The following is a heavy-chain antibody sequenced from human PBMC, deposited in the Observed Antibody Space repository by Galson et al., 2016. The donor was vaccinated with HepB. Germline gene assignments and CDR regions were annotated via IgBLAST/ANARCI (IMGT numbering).Heavy chain of an antibody. Sequence: SLRLSCAASGFTFSSYWMHWVRQAPGKGLVWVSRINSDESSRSYADFVKGRFTISRDNARNTLYLQMNSLRAEDTAVYYCTRGYAVPAAYDAFDIWGQGTVVTVSS. CDR1: GFTFSSYW. V-gene: IGHV3-74*01. D-gene: IGHD2-2*01. CDR2: INSDESSR. J-gene: IGHJ3*02. CDR3: TRGYAVPAAYDAFDI.